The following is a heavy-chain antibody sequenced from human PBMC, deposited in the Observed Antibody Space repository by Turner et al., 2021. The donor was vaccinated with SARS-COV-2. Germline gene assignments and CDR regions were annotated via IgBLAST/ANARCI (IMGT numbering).Heavy chain of an antibody. V-gene: IGHV3-9*01. CDR1: GFTFDDYG. CDR2: ISWNSGSI. D-gene: IGHD3-22*01. J-gene: IGHJ4*02. Sequence: EVQLVESGGGLVQPGRSLRLSCAASGFTFDDYGMHWVRQAPGKGLEWVSGISWNSGSIGYADSVKGRFTISRDNAKNSLYLQMNSLRAEDTALYYCAKDYDSSGLTNDFNYFDYWGQGTLVTVSS. CDR3: AKDYDSSGLTNDFNYFDY.